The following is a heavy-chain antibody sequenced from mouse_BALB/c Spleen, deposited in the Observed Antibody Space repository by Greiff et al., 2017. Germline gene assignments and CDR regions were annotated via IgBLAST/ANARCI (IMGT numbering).Heavy chain of an antibody. V-gene: IGHV1-67*01. J-gene: IGHJ2*01. CDR1: GYTFTDYA. Sequence: VQLQQSGAGLVRPGLSVSISCSGSGYTFTDYAMHWVKQSHAKSLEWIGVISTYYGDASYNPKLKDKATMTVDKSSSTAYMELARLTSEDSAIYYCATAITTVVDSYYFAYWGQGTTLTVSS. CDR2: ISTYYGDA. CDR3: ATAITTVVDSYYFAY. D-gene: IGHD1-1*01.